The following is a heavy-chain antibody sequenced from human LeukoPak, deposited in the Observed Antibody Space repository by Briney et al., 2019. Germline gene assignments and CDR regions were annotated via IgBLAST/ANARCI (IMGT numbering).Heavy chain of an antibody. V-gene: IGHV3-7*01. CDR3: AREDITYGDLYAFDI. J-gene: IGHJ3*02. Sequence: GGSLRLSCAASGFTFSSYWMSWVRQAPGKGLEWVANIKQDGSEKYYVDSVKGRFTISRDNAKNSLYLQMNSLRAEDTAVYYCAREDITYGDLYAFDIWGQGTMVTVSS. CDR2: IKQDGSEK. CDR1: GFTFSSYW. D-gene: IGHD4-17*01.